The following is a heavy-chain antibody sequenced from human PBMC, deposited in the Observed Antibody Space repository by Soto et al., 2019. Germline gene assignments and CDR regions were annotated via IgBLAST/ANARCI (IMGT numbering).Heavy chain of an antibody. Sequence: GGSLRLSCAASGFTFSSDAMSWVRQAPGKGLEWVSAISGSGGSTYYADSVKGRFTISRDNSKNTLYLQMNSLRAEDTAVYYCAKTLWFGHAQTTYIDFWGQATLVTVSS. V-gene: IGHV3-23*01. CDR1: GFTFSSDA. J-gene: IGHJ4*02. D-gene: IGHD3-10*01. CDR2: ISGSGGST. CDR3: AKTLWFGHAQTTYIDF.